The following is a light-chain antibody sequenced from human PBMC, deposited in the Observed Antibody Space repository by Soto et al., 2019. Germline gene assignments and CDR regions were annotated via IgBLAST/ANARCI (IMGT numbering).Light chain of an antibody. Sequence: EIVMTQSPATLSVSPGERATLSCRASQSVSSSLAWYQQKPGQAPRLLIYAASTRATGIPARFSGSGSGTEVPLPISRLQSEDFAVYYCPQYNDWPPTFGGGTKVEIK. CDR3: PQYNDWPPT. CDR1: QSVSSS. V-gene: IGKV3-15*01. J-gene: IGKJ4*01. CDR2: AAS.